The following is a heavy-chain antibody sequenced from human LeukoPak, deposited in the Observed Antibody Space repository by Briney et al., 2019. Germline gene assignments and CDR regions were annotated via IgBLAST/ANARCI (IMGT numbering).Heavy chain of an antibody. CDR3: AKEYYYGSGLFDY. J-gene: IGHJ4*02. Sequence: GRSLRLSCSAAGLTFSSYGMHWVRQSPGKGLEWVAVISYDGSNKYYADSVTGRFTISRDNSKNTLYLQMNSLRAEDTAVYYCAKEYYYGSGLFDYWGQGTLVTISS. V-gene: IGHV3-30*18. CDR2: ISYDGSNK. D-gene: IGHD3-10*01. CDR1: GLTFSSYG.